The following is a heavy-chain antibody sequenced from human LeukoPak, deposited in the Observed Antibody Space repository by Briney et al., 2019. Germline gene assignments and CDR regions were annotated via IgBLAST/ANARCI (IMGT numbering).Heavy chain of an antibody. D-gene: IGHD3-10*01. CDR3: ARVLGYYGSGRMDV. CDR2: INHSGST. J-gene: IGHJ6*04. Sequence: SETLSLTCAVYGGSFSGYYWSWIRQPPGKGLEWIGEINHSGSTNYNPSLKSRVTISVDTSKNQFSLKLSSVTAADTAVYYCARVLGYYGSGRMDVWGKGTTVTVSS. V-gene: IGHV4-34*01. CDR1: GGSFSGYY.